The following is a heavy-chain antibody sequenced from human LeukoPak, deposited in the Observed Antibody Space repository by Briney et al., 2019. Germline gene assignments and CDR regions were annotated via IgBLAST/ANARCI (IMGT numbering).Heavy chain of an antibody. CDR1: GYTFTGYY. D-gene: IGHD2-2*01. J-gene: IGHJ6*03. CDR2: INPNSGGT. V-gene: IGHV1-2*02. Sequence: ASVKVSCKASGYTFTGYYMHWVRQAPGQGLEWMGWINPNSGGTNYAQKFQGRVTMTRDTSISTAYMELSRLRSDDTAVYYCARDPRYCSGTSCYSSYYMDVWGKGTTVTVSS. CDR3: ARDPRYCSGTSCYSSYYMDV.